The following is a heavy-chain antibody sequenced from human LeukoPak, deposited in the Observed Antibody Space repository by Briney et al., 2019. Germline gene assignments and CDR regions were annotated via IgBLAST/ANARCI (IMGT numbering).Heavy chain of an antibody. Sequence: PGGSLRLSCAASGFIFSDYYMSWIRQAPGKGLEWVSYISSSGSFIYYADSVKGRFTISRDNAKKSLYLQMNSLRAEDTAVYYCARAAIAAARIYYYMDVWGKGTTVTVSS. V-gene: IGHV3-11*04. D-gene: IGHD6-13*01. CDR2: ISSSGSFI. J-gene: IGHJ6*03. CDR1: GFIFSDYY. CDR3: ARAAIAAARIYYYMDV.